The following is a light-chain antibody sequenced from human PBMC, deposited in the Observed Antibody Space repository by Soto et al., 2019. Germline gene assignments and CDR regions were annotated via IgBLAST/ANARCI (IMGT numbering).Light chain of an antibody. J-gene: IGKJ4*01. V-gene: IGKV3-20*01. CDR3: QQYARSPLT. Sequence: EIVLTQSPGTLSLSSGERATLSCRASQSVRSNYLAWYQQKPGQAPRLLIYGASSRATGIPDRFGGSGSGTDFTSTISRLEPEDFAVYYCQQYARSPLTFGGGTKGEI. CDR1: QSVRSNY. CDR2: GAS.